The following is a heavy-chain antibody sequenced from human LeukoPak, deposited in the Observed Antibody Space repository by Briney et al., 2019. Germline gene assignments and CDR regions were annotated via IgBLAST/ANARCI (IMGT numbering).Heavy chain of an antibody. J-gene: IGHJ4*02. CDR2: IDTDGSST. CDR1: GFSFSSYW. CDR3: ARGWWGVDY. Sequence: GGSLRLSCAASGFSFSSYWMHWVRQAPEKGLVWVSHIDTDGSSTTYADSVKGRFTISRDNAKNTLYLQMNSLRPEDTAVYYCARGWWGVDYWGQGTLVTVSS. D-gene: IGHD2-8*02. V-gene: IGHV3-74*01.